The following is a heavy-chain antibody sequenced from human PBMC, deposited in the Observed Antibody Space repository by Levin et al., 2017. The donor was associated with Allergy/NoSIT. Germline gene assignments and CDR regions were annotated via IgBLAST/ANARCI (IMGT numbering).Heavy chain of an antibody. CDR3: ARESVGTIDY. CDR1: GDSISSSY. CDR2: IYGSGST. D-gene: IGHD1-26*01. J-gene: IGHJ4*02. V-gene: IGHV4-4*07. Sequence: SQTLSLTCTVSGDSISSSYWTWIRQPAGGGLEWIGQIYGSGSTICNPSLKSRVTMSVDGSRNQFSLNLRSVTAADTAVYFCARESVGTIDYWGQGTLVTVSS.